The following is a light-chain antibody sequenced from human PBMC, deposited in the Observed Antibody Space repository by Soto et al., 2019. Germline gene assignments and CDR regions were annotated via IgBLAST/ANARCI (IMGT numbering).Light chain of an antibody. V-gene: IGKV3-11*01. CDR1: QSVSSY. CDR2: DAS. CDR3: QQRSNGPEL. J-gene: IGKJ5*01. Sequence: EIVLTQSPATLSLSPGERATLSCRASQSVSSYLAWYQQKPGQAPRLLIYDASNRATGIPARFSGSGSGTDFTLTISSLEPEDFSVYYCQQRSNGPELFGQGTRLAIK.